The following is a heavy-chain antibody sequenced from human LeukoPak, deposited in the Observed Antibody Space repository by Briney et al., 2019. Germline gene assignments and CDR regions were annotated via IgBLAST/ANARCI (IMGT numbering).Heavy chain of an antibody. CDR1: VFTFSSYA. Sequence: GRSLRLSCASSVFTFSSYAMSWVPRAPGKALEWVSAISGSGGSTYYAASVKGRFTISRENSKNTLYLQMNSLRAEDTAVYYCAKSIAAAGRPNDYWGQGTLVTVSS. V-gene: IGHV3-23*01. D-gene: IGHD6-13*01. J-gene: IGHJ4*02. CDR3: AKSIAAAGRPNDY. CDR2: ISGSGGST.